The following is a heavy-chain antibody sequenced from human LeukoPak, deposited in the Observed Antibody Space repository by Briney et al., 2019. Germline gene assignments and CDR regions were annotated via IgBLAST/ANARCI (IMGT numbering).Heavy chain of an antibody. J-gene: IGHJ4*02. CDR1: DYPISRGNY. CDR3: ARGYYDGSGYYWNYFDY. Sequence: SETLSLTCAVSDYPISRGNYWGWIRQPPGKGLEWIASISHSGSTYSNPSLKSRVTISVDTSKNQFSLKLSPVTAADTAVHYCARGYYDGSGYYWNYFDYWGQGTLVTVSS. V-gene: IGHV4-38-2*01. CDR2: ISHSGST. D-gene: IGHD3-22*01.